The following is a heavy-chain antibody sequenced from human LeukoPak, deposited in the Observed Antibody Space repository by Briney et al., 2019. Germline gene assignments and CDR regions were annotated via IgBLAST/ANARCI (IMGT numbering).Heavy chain of an antibody. CDR2: IRYDGSIK. D-gene: IGHD2-2*01. CDR1: GFTFSSYG. J-gene: IGHJ6*03. Sequence: PGGSLRLSCAASGFTFSSYGMHWVGPAPGKGLGWVAFIRYDGSIKYNADSVKGRFTIYRANSTNTLSLQMSSLRTEDTAVYYCAKRKCSTRCYYSYCMDVWGKGTTVTVSS. V-gene: IGHV3-30*02. CDR3: AKRKCSTRCYYSYCMDV.